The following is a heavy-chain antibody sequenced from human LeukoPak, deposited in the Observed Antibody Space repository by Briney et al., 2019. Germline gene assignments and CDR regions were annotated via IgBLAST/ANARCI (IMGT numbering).Heavy chain of an antibody. D-gene: IGHD3-3*01. V-gene: IGHV4-59*12. Sequence: HSETLSLTCTVSGGSISSYYWSWIRQPPGKGLEWIGYIYYSGSTNYNPSLKSRVTISVDTSKNQFSLKLSSVTAADTAVYYCARDFTPSGFDYWGQGTLVTVSS. J-gene: IGHJ4*02. CDR1: GGSISSYY. CDR2: IYYSGST. CDR3: ARDFTPSGFDY.